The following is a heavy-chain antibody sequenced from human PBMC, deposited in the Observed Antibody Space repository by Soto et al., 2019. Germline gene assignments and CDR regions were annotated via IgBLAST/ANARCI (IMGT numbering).Heavy chain of an antibody. CDR3: TRPRSGSDDYYYYGLDV. CDR2: IRSEAKSYAT. CDR1: GFTFSGSA. Sequence: GGSLRLSCAASGFTFSGSAMHWVRQASGKGLEWVGRIRSEAKSYATEYAESVKGRFTISRDDSKNTAYLQMNSLKTEDTAVYYCTRPRSGSDDYYYYGLDVWGQGTTVTVSS. D-gene: IGHD1-26*01. V-gene: IGHV3-73*01. J-gene: IGHJ6*02.